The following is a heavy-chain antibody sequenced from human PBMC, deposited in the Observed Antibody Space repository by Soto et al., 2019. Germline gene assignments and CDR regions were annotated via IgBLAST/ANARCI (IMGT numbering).Heavy chain of an antibody. J-gene: IGHJ3*02. CDR1: GCTFNNYG. CDR3: AKERLQWDAFDI. Sequence: LRLSCAASGCTFNNYGLTGVRQAPGKGLEWVSAISGSGGGTYYAGSVRGRFTISRDNSKNTLYLQMNSLRAEDTAVYYCAKERLQWDAFDIWGQGTMVTVSS. D-gene: IGHD5-18*01. V-gene: IGHV3-23*01. CDR2: ISGSGGGT.